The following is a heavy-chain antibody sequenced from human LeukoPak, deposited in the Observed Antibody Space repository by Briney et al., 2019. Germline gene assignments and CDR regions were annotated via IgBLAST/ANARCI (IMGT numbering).Heavy chain of an antibody. CDR3: ATSQKGEWAFDI. D-gene: IGHD3-3*01. CDR2: ISSSSSYI. J-gene: IGHJ3*02. Sequence: GGSLRLSCAASGFTFSSYSMNWVRQAPGKGLEWVSSISSSSSYIYYADSVKGRFTISRDNAKNSLYLQMNSLRAEDTAVYYCATSQKGEWAFDIWGQGTMVTVSS. CDR1: GFTFSSYS. V-gene: IGHV3-21*01.